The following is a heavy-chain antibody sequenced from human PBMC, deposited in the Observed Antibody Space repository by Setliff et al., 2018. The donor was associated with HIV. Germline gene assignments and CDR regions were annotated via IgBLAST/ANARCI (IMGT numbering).Heavy chain of an antibody. J-gene: IGHJ4*02. CDR2: MGFTSSSYW. Sequence: GGSLRLSCAASGFTFGNTMNWVRQAPGKGLEWVTYMGFTSSSYWKYADSVKGRFTISRDNAKNSLYLQMNNLRAEDTAVYYCVRDYMWAFDYWGQGTLVTVSS. CDR1: GFTFGNT. CDR3: VRDYMWAFDY. D-gene: IGHD1-26*01. V-gene: IGHV3-21*01.